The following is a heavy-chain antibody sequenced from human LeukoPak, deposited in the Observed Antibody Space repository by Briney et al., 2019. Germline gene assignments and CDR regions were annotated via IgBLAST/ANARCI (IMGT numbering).Heavy chain of an antibody. CDR1: GGSISSYY. Sequence: SETLSLTCTVSGGSISSYYWSWIRQPAGKGLEWIGRIYTSGSTNYNPSLKSRVTMSVDTSKNQFSLKLSSVTAADTAVYYRARDSYYYDSSGKRVSRFDYWGQGTLVTVSS. J-gene: IGHJ4*02. D-gene: IGHD3-22*01. V-gene: IGHV4-4*07. CDR3: ARDSYYYDSSGKRVSRFDY. CDR2: IYTSGST.